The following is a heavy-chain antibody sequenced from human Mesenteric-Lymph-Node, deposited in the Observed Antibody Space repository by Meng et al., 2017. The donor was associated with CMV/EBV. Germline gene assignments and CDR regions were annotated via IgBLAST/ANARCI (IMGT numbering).Heavy chain of an antibody. CDR3: AREGYGSGFDH. J-gene: IGHJ4*02. Sequence: SCKASGDTFGTYAINWVRQAPGQGLEWMGRIVPLIAVANYAQKFQGRVTMTRDTSISTAYMELSRLRSDDTAMYYCAREGYGSGFDHWGQGTLVTVSS. V-gene: IGHV1-2*02. D-gene: IGHD3-10*01. CDR1: GDTFGTYA. CDR2: IVPLIAVA.